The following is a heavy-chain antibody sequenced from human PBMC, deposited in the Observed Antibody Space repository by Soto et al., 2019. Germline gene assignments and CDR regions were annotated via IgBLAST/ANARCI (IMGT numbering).Heavy chain of an antibody. CDR3: ARTYKRWPRYYYYGMDV. J-gene: IGHJ6*02. CDR2: IDWDDDK. Sequence: SGPTLVNPTQTLTLTCTFSGFSLSTSGMCVSWIRQPPGKALEWLALIDWDDDKYYSTSLKTRLTISKDTSKNQVVLTMTNMDPVDTATYYCARTYKRWPRYYYYGMDVWGQGTTVTVSS. V-gene: IGHV2-70*01. D-gene: IGHD1-20*01. CDR1: GFSLSTSGMC.